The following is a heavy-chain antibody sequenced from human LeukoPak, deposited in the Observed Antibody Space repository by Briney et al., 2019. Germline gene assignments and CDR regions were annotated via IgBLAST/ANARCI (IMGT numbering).Heavy chain of an antibody. CDR2: ISAYNGNS. D-gene: IGHD3-10*01. CDR1: GYTFTSYG. J-gene: IGHJ4*02. CDR3: ARDTYYYGSGSQLTPIDY. Sequence: ASVKVSCKASGYTFTSYGISWVRQAPGQGLEWMGWISAYNGNSNYAQKFQGRVTMTTDTSTSTAYMELRSLRSDDTAVYYCARDTYYYGSGSQLTPIDYWGQGTLVTDSS. V-gene: IGHV1-18*01.